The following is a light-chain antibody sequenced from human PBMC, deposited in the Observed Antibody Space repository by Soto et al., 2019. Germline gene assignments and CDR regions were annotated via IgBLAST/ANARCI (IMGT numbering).Light chain of an antibody. V-gene: IGKV1-5*01. J-gene: IGKJ1*01. CDR2: DAS. CDR1: QSISSW. CDR3: QQYNSYLRT. Sequence: DIQMTQSPSTLFASVGDGVTITCRASQSISSWLAWYQQKPGKAPKLLIYDASSLGSGVPSRFSGSGSGTEFTLTISSLQPDDFATYYCQQYNSYLRTFGQGTKVDIK.